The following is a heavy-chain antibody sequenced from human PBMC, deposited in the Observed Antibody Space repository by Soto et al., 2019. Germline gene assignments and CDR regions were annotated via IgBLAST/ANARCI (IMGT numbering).Heavy chain of an antibody. D-gene: IGHD5-12*01. CDR3: ARGRGYSGDDHYYYFDMDV. V-gene: IGHV1-69*01. CDR2: SIPIFGTA. CDR1: GGAFNNYP. Sequence: QVQLVQSGAEVKKPGSSVKVSCKAAGGAFNNYPITWVRQAPGQGLEWMGGSIPIFGTAYYAQKFQGRVTISVDESTSTAYMELSSLRSEDTAVYYCARGRGYSGDDHYYYFDMDVWGQGTTVTVSS. J-gene: IGHJ6*02.